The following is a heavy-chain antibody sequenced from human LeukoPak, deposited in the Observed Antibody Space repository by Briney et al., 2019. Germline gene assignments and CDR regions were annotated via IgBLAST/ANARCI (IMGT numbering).Heavy chain of an antibody. V-gene: IGHV3-21*01. CDR1: GFTFNRYS. D-gene: IGHD6-19*01. J-gene: IGHJ4*02. CDR3: AKDPRTGAVSGIFYFDY. CDR2: ISIISSYR. Sequence: GGSLRLSCAASGFTFNRYSMNWVRQAPGKGLEWISSISIISSYRYYADSVKGRFTISRDNAKNSLYLQMDSLRPEDTAVYYCAKDPRTGAVSGIFYFDYGGQGTLLTVSA.